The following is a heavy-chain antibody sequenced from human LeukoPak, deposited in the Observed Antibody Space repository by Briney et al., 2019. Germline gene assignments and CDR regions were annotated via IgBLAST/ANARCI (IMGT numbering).Heavy chain of an antibody. CDR3: ARAPSSAVAGFNYYYGMDV. D-gene: IGHD6-19*01. V-gene: IGHV1-18*01. CDR1: GYTFTSYG. Sequence: GASVEVSCKASGYTFTSYGISWVRQAPGQGLEWMGWISAYNGNTNYAQKFQGRVTITADESTSTAYMELSSLRSEDTAVYYCARAPSSAVAGFNYYYGMDVWGQGTTVTVSS. CDR2: ISAYNGNT. J-gene: IGHJ6*02.